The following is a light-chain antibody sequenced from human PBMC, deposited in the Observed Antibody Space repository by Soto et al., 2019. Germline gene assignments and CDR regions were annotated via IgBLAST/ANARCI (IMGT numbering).Light chain of an antibody. V-gene: IGKV4-1*01. J-gene: IGKJ1*01. Sequence: DIVMTQSPDSLAVSLGETAAINCKSSESVFYSSNNRNYLAWYQQRAGQPPKLLINWASARESGVTSRFTGSGSGTDFTLTIAGLQAEDVATYYCQHFWSTPQTFGQGTKVEI. CDR3: QHFWSTPQT. CDR1: ESVFYSSNNRNY. CDR2: WAS.